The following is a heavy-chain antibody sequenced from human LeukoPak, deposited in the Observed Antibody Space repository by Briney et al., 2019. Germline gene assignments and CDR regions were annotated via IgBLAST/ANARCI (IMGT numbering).Heavy chain of an antibody. J-gene: IGHJ5*02. D-gene: IGHD2/OR15-2a*01. CDR2: TYCSSRT. V-gene: IGHV4-61*08. CDR1: GGSVSSSGCA. CDR3: ALRRLTSAQIIEDNGFDP. Sequence: TSETLSLTCTVSGGSVSSSGCAWNWLRQAPGQTLEWIGYTYCSSRTNYNPSLKSRVTISLDTSKNQFSLRLTSVTAADTAVYYCALRRLTSAQIIEDNGFDPWGEGTLVTVSS.